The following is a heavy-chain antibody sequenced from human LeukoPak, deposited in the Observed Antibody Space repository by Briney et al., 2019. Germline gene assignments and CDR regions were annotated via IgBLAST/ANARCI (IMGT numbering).Heavy chain of an antibody. CDR2: IYSGGST. Sequence: PGGSLRLSCAASGFTVSSNYMSWVRQAPGKGLEWVSVIYSGGSTYYADSVKGRFTISRDNSKNTLYLQMSSLRAEDTAVYYCARDKWGAVAGLDYWGQGTLVTVSS. J-gene: IGHJ4*02. V-gene: IGHV3-53*01. D-gene: IGHD6-19*01. CDR1: GFTVSSNY. CDR3: ARDKWGAVAGLDY.